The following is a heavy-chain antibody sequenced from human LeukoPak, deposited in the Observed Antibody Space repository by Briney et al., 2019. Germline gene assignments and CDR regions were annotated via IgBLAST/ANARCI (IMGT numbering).Heavy chain of an antibody. D-gene: IGHD3-3*01. J-gene: IGHJ4*02. V-gene: IGHV3-21*06. CDR3: AKDGGFWSDYSYFDY. CDR1: GFTLSSHR. Sequence: GGSLRLSCAASGFTLSSHRMDWVRQVPGKGLEWVSSISSRSSFKDYADSVKGRFTISRDNAKNLLYLQMNSLRAEDTAVYFCAKDGGFWSDYSYFDYWGQGTQVTVSP. CDR2: ISSRSSFK.